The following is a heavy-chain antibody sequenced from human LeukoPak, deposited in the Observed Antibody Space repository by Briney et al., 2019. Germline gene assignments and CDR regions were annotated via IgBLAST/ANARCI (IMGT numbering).Heavy chain of an antibody. D-gene: IGHD3-16*02. CDR2: INAGNGNT. V-gene: IGHV1-3*01. CDR1: GYTFTSYA. Sequence: ASVNVSCTGSGYTFTSYAMHWVRQAPGQRLEWMGWINAGNGNTKYSQKLQGRVTITRDTSASTAYMELSSLRSEDTAVYYCARESVTHFDYWGQGTLVTVSS. J-gene: IGHJ4*02. CDR3: ARESVTHFDY.